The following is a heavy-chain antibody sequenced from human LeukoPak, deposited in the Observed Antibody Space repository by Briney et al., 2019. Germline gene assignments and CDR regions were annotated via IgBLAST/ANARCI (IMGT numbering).Heavy chain of an antibody. CDR2: MNPNSGNT. D-gene: IGHD3-22*01. CDR1: GYTFTSYD. J-gene: IGHJ6*03. V-gene: IGHV1-8*01. Sequence: GASVKVSCKASGYTFTSYDINWVRQATGQGLEWMGWMNPNSGNTGYAQKFQGRVTMTRNTSISTAYMELSSLRSEDTAVYYCARVYYYDSSGYYGLNYYYYYYMDVWGKGTTVTISS. CDR3: ARVYYYDSSGYYGLNYYYYYYMDV.